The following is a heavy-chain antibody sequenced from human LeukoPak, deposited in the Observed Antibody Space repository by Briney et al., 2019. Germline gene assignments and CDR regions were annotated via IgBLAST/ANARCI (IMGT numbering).Heavy chain of an antibody. Sequence: GGSLRLSCAASGFTVSSNYMSWVRQAPGKGLEWVGRTRNRAKSYTTEYAASVKGRFTISRDDSKNSLYLQMNSLKTEDTAVYYCVRSGSYYFDYWGQGTLVTVSS. CDR3: VRSGSYYFDY. CDR1: GFTVSSNY. D-gene: IGHD3-10*01. V-gene: IGHV3-72*01. CDR2: TRNRAKSYTT. J-gene: IGHJ4*02.